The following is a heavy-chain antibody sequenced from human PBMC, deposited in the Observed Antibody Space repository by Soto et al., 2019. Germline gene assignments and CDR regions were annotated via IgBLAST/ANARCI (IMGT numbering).Heavy chain of an antibody. V-gene: IGHV5-51*01. CDR2: IYPGDSDT. Sequence: GESLKVSCTGSGYSFTSYLIGWVRQMPGKGLEWMGIIYPGDSDTRYSPSFQGQVTISADKSISTAYLQWSSLKASDTAMYYCARQHTIFGVVLDAFDIWGQGTMVTVSS. J-gene: IGHJ3*02. CDR3: ARQHTIFGVVLDAFDI. D-gene: IGHD3-3*01. CDR1: GYSFTSYL.